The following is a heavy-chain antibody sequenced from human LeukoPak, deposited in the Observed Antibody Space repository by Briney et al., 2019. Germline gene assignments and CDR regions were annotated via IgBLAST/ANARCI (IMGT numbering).Heavy chain of an antibody. CDR3: ARAPKQCYYDSSGYYYYYYYGMDV. CDR1: GGSVSSSNW. V-gene: IGHV4-4*02. J-gene: IGHJ6*02. Sequence: SETLSLTCAVSGGSVSSSNWWSWVRQPPGKGLEWIGEIYHSGSTNYNPSLKSRVTISVDKPKNQFSLKLSSVTAADTAVYYCARAPKQCYYDSSGYYYYYYYGMDVWGQGTTVTVSS. D-gene: IGHD3-22*01. CDR2: IYHSGST.